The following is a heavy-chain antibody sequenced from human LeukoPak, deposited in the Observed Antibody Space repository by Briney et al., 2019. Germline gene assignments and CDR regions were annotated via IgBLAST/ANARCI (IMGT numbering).Heavy chain of an antibody. CDR3: AMTDRYAGRPFDY. Sequence: ASVKVSCKVSGYSLLEVAMHWVRQAPGKGLEWVGSFDPEDGEDGETHYAQKLRGRVTMTEDASTDTAYMELKSLRSEDTAVYYCAMTDRYAGRPFDYWGQGTLVTVSS. CDR1: GYSLLEVA. D-gene: IGHD5-12*01. V-gene: IGHV1-24*01. CDR2: FDPEDGEDGET. J-gene: IGHJ4*02.